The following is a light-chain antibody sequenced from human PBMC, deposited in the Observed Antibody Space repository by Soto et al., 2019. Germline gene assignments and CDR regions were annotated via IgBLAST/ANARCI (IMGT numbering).Light chain of an antibody. Sequence: DIQMTQSPSSLSAFVGDRVTIACRASQSISSYLNWYQQKPGKAPKLLIYAASSLQSGVPSRFSGSGSGTDFTLTISSLQPEDFTIYYCQQSYSTPRTFGQGTKVEIK. CDR2: AAS. V-gene: IGKV1-39*01. CDR3: QQSYSTPRT. CDR1: QSISSY. J-gene: IGKJ1*01.